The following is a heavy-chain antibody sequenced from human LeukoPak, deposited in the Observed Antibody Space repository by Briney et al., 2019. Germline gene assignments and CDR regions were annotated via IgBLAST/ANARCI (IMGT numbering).Heavy chain of an antibody. V-gene: IGHV1-69*04. D-gene: IGHD2-2*01. CDR2: IIPILGIA. J-gene: IGHJ6*02. CDR3: ARETPAVGYCSSTSCYNYYYGMDV. Sequence: SVKVSCKASGGTFSSYAISWVRQAPGQGLEWMGRIIPILGIASYAQKFQGRVTITADKSTSTAYMELSSLRSEDTAVYYCARETPAVGYCSSTSCYNYYYGMDVWGQGTTVTVSS. CDR1: GGTFSSYA.